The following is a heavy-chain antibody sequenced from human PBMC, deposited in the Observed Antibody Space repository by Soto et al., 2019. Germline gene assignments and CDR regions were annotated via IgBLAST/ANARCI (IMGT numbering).Heavy chain of an antibody. Sequence: GGSLRLSCAASGFTFSDYYMSWIRQAPGKGLEWVSYISSSSSYTNYADSVKGGFTISRDNAKNSLYLQMNSLRAEDTAVYYCARDSGARLRLGELSFFDYWGQGTLVTVSS. CDR1: GFTFSDYY. CDR3: ARDSGARLRLGELSFFDY. J-gene: IGHJ4*02. CDR2: ISSSSSYT. D-gene: IGHD3-16*02. V-gene: IGHV3-11*06.